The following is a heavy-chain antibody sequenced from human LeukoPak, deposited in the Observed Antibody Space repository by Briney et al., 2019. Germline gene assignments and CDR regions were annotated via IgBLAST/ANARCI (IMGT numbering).Heavy chain of an antibody. CDR1: GFTFDDYA. V-gene: IGHV3-43*02. CDR3: ASDPSGPRGY. Sequence: PGGSLRLSCAASGFTFDDYAMHWVRQAPGKGLEWVSLISRDGGSTYYADSVKGRFTISRDNSKRSLYLQMNSLRAEDTAVYYCASDPSGPRGYWGQGTLVTVSS. D-gene: IGHD2-8*02. CDR2: ISRDGGST. J-gene: IGHJ4*02.